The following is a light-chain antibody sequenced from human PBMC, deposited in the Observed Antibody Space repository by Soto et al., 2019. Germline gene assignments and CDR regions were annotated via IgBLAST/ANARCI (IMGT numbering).Light chain of an antibody. CDR2: AGS. V-gene: IGKV1-12*01. Sequence: TQMTQSPSSVSASVGDRGIITCRASQDIITHLAWYRQKPGKVPELLIYAGSNLGAGAPSRFSGMGSGTDFILTISSLQPEDIASYYCQQVNSFPITFGQGTRVEIK. CDR3: QQVNSFPIT. J-gene: IGKJ5*01. CDR1: QDIITH.